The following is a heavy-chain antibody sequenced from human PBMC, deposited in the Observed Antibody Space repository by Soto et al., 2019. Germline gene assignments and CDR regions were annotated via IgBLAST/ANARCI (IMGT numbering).Heavy chain of an antibody. V-gene: IGHV3-66*01. CDR1: GLTVSSNY. Sequence: GGSLRLSCAASGLTVSSNYMSWVRQAPGKGLEWVSVIYSGGSAYYADSVKGRFTISRDNSKNTLYLQMNSLRAEDTAVYYCAKVPWEIVLMVYEHWGQGTLVTVSS. D-gene: IGHD2-8*01. CDR2: IYSGGSA. J-gene: IGHJ4*02. CDR3: AKVPWEIVLMVYEH.